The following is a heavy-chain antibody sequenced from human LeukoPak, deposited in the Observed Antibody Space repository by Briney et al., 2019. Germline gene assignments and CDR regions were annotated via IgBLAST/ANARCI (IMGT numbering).Heavy chain of an antibody. CDR2: IWYDESNK. Sequence: GGSLRLSCAASGFTFSSYGMHWVRQAPGKGLEWVAVIWYDESNKYYADSVKGRFTISRDNSKNTLYLQMNSLRAEDTAVYYCARDESIVGATDFDHWGQGTLVTVSS. CDR3: ARDESIVGATDFDH. V-gene: IGHV3-33*01. CDR1: GFTFSSYG. J-gene: IGHJ4*02. D-gene: IGHD1-26*01.